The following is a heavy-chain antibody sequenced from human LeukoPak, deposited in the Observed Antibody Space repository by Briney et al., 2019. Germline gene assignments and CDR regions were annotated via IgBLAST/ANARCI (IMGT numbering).Heavy chain of an antibody. J-gene: IGHJ4*02. D-gene: IGHD3-3*01. V-gene: IGHV4-59*12. CDR1: GGSISSYY. CDR3: ARGLRFLEWLPYYFDY. CDR2: IYYSGST. Sequence: PSETLSLTCTVSGGSISSYYWSWIRQPPGKGLEWIGYIYYSGSTNYNPSLKSRVTMSVDTSKNQFSLKLSSVTAADTAVYYCARGLRFLEWLPYYFDYWGQGTLVTVSS.